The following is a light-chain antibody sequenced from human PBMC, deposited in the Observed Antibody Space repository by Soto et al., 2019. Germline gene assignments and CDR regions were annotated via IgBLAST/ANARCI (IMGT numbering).Light chain of an antibody. V-gene: IGKV1-9*01. CDR2: AAS. CDR1: QGISSY. CDR3: QQFHSHPLT. J-gene: IGKJ4*01. Sequence: DLQLTQSPSFLSASVGDRVTITCRASQGISSYLAWYQQKPGKAPKLLIFAASSLHSGVPSRFSGSGSGTECTLPICRLQPEDFASYFCQQFHSHPLTFGGGNKVEIK.